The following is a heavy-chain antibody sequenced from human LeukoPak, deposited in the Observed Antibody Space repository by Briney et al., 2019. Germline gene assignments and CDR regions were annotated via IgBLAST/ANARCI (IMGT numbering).Heavy chain of an antibody. Sequence: SGGSLRLSCTASGFSVSGNFMTWVRQAPGKGLEWISFIYAGGTTSYADSVKGRFTLSRNNSKNTIYLQLNSLRVEDTAVYYCARAGYTISSYRFDYWGQGALVTVSS. V-gene: IGHV3-53*01. D-gene: IGHD3-16*02. J-gene: IGHJ4*02. CDR3: ARAGYTISSYRFDY. CDR2: IYAGGTT. CDR1: GFSVSGNF.